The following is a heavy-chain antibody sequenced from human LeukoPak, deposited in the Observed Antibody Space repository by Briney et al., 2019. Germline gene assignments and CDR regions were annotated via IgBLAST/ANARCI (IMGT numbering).Heavy chain of an antibody. CDR3: AKGLDSSGYFLFDY. D-gene: IGHD3-22*01. J-gene: IGHJ4*02. Sequence: GGSLRLSCAASGFTFDDCAMHWVRQAPGKGLEWVSGISWNSGSIGYADSVKGRFTISRDNAKNSLYLQMNSLRAEDTALYYCAKGLDSSGYFLFDYWGQGTLVTVSS. CDR1: GFTFDDCA. V-gene: IGHV3-9*01. CDR2: ISWNSGSI.